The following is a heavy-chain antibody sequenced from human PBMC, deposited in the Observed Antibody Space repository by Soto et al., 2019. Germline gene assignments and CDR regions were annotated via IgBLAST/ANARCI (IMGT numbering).Heavy chain of an antibody. D-gene: IGHD1-20*01. V-gene: IGHV3-49*03. CDR1: GFTFGDYA. CDR2: IRSKAYGGTT. J-gene: IGHJ4*02. CDR3: TRVNWNDAVPFDY. Sequence: PGGSLRLSCTASGFTFGDYAMSWFRQAPGKGLEWVGFIRSKAYGGTTEYAASVKGRFTISRDDSKSIAYLQMNSLKTEDTAVYYCTRVNWNDAVPFDYWGQGTLVTVSS.